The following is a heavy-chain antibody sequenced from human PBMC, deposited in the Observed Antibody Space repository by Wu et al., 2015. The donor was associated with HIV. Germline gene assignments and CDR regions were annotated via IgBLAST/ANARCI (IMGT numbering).Heavy chain of an antibody. CDR2: FIPLFGSA. J-gene: IGHJ4*02. D-gene: IGHD1-26*01. CDR3: ARDPSRIVGGGGYFDS. CDR1: GGTFNNFV. V-gene: IGHV1-69*05. Sequence: QVQLVQSGTEVKMPGSSVKVSCKASGGTFNNFVINWVRQAPGQGLEWMGNFIPLFGSANYAQRFQDRVTIITDAGTSTAYMDLRSLRPEDTAVYYCARDPSRIVGGGGYFDSWGQGTLVTVSS.